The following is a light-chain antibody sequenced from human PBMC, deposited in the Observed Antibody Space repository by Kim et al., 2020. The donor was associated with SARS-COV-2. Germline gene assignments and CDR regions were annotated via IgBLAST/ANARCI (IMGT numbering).Light chain of an antibody. CDR1: QSISGS. CDR3: QQYNSYST. V-gene: IGKV1-5*03. Sequence: DIQMTQSPSTLSASVGDRVTITCRASQSISGSLAWYQQKPGKAPKLLIYLASTLESGVPSRFSGSGSGTEFTLTISSLQPDDFATYYCQQYNSYSTFGQGTKLEI. CDR2: LAS. J-gene: IGKJ2*01.